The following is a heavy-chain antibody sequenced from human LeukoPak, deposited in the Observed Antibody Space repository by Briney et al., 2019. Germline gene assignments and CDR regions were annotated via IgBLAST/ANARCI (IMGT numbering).Heavy chain of an antibody. D-gene: IGHD3-16*01. CDR2: ISGSGGST. Sequence: GGSLRLSCAASGFTFSSYAMSWVRQAPGKGLEWVSAISGSGGSTYYADPVKGRFTISRDNSKNTLYLQMNSLRAEDTAVYYCAKAPLSNYDYVSDGIYYFDYWGQGTLVTVSS. CDR1: GFTFSSYA. J-gene: IGHJ4*02. V-gene: IGHV3-23*01. CDR3: AKAPLSNYDYVSDGIYYFDY.